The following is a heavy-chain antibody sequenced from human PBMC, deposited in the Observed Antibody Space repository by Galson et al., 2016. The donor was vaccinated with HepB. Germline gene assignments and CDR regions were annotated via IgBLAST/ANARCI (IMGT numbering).Heavy chain of an antibody. V-gene: IGHV4-4*07. D-gene: IGHD6-25*01. J-gene: IGHJ4*02. CDR2: VYASGDT. Sequence: GLEWIGRVYASGDTNYNPSLKSRVTMSLDTSLRQFSLKLTSVTAADTAVYYCARENVALAAHDIWGQGILVAVS. CDR3: ARENVALAAHDI.